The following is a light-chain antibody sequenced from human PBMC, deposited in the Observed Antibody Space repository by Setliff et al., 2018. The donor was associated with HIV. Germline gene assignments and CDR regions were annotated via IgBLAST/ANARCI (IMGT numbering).Light chain of an antibody. CDR3: ASYRSPATYV. J-gene: IGLJ1*01. Sequence: QSVLTQHASVSGSPGQSITISCIGTSSDVGGYDFVSWYQQRPGKAPKLIIFDVSERPSGVSHRFSGSKSGNTASLTISGLQTEDEADYFCASYRSPATYVFGIGTKVTVL. CDR1: SSDVGGYDF. V-gene: IGLV2-14*03. CDR2: DVS.